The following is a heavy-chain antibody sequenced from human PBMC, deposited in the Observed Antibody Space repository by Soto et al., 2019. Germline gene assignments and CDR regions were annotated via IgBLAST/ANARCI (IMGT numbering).Heavy chain of an antibody. V-gene: IGHV4-30-2*01. CDR1: GGSISSGGYS. CDR2: IYHSGST. CDR3: TGAYYDINGYSLDP. Sequence: SETLSLTCAVSGGSISSGGYSWSWIRQPPGKGLEWIGYIYHSGSTYYNPSLKSRVTISVDRSKNQFSLKLSSVTAADTAVYYCTGAYYDINGYSLDPWGQGTSVTVS. D-gene: IGHD3-22*01. J-gene: IGHJ5*02.